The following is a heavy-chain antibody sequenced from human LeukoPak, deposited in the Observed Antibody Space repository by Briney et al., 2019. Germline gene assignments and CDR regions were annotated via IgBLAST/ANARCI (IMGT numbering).Heavy chain of an antibody. CDR3: ARVAAVVVAATHYFDY. CDR2: FSYSGST. CDR1: GGSISSSSHY. Sequence: PSETLSLTCTVSGGSISSSSHYWAWIRQPPGKGLEWIGSFSYSGSTYDNPSLKSRVTISVDTSKNQFSLKLSSVTAADTAVYYCARVAAVVVAATHYFDYWGQGTLVTVSS. D-gene: IGHD2-15*01. V-gene: IGHV4-39*01. J-gene: IGHJ4*02.